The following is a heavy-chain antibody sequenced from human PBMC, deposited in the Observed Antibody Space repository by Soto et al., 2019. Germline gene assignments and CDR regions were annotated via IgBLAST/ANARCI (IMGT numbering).Heavy chain of an antibody. Sequence: SETLSLTCAVYGGSFSGYYWSWIRQPPGKGLEWIGEINHSGSTNYNPSIKSRVTISVDTSKNQFSLKLSSVTAADTAVYYCVRGETSSSWYYYYYGMDVWGQGTTVTVSS. CDR3: VRGETSSSWYYYYYGMDV. V-gene: IGHV4-34*01. CDR2: INHSGST. CDR1: GGSFSGYY. J-gene: IGHJ6*02. D-gene: IGHD6-13*01.